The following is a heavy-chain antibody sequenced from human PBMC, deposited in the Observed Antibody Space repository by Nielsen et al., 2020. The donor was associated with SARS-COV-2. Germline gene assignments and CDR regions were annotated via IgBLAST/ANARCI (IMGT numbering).Heavy chain of an antibody. Sequence: GGSLRLSCEASGFTLRNYGVHWVRQAPGKGLEWLAVMSYDGDSKYYADSVRGRFSISRDISKNTLYLQMNSLRAEDTALYYCATLHRYSYGLWFDYWGQGTLVTVSS. CDR2: MSYDGDSK. V-gene: IGHV3-30*03. J-gene: IGHJ4*02. D-gene: IGHD5-18*01. CDR3: ATLHRYSYGLWFDY. CDR1: GFTLRNYG.